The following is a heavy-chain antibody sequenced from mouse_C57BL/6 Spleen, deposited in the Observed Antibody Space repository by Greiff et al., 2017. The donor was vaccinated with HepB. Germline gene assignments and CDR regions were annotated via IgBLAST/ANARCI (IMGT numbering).Heavy chain of an antibody. CDR2: IYPGSGNT. J-gene: IGHJ3*01. V-gene: IGHV1-66*01. Sequence: QVQLQQSGPELVKPGASVKISCKASGYSFTSYYIHWVKQRPGQGLEWIGWIYPGSGNTKYNEKFKGKATLTADTSSSTAYMQLSSLTSEDSAVYYCAKTYDGYSRFAYWGQGTLVTVSA. CDR1: GYSFTSYY. D-gene: IGHD2-3*01. CDR3: AKTYDGYSRFAY.